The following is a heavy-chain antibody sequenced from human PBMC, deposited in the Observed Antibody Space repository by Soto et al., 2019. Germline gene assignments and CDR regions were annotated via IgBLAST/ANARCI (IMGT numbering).Heavy chain of an antibody. CDR2: INHSGST. CDR3: ARARGYSSGWADFDY. D-gene: IGHD6-19*01. J-gene: IGHJ4*02. Sequence: SETLSLTCAVYGGSFSGYYWSWIRQPPGKGLEWIGEINHSGSTNYNPSLKSRVTISVDTSKNQFSLKLSSVTAAGTAVYYCARARGYSSGWADFDYWGQGTLVTVSS. CDR1: GGSFSGYY. V-gene: IGHV4-34*01.